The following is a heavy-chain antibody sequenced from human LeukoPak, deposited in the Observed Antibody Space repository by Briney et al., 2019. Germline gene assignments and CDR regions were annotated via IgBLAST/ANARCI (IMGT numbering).Heavy chain of an antibody. J-gene: IGHJ4*02. CDR3: ARLPYSSSWYFDY. CDR1: GGSISSHY. CDR2: IYYSGST. Sequence: PSETLSLTCTVSGGSISSHYWSWIRQPPGKGLEWIGYIYYSGSTNYNPSLKSRVTISVDTSKNQFSLKLSSVTAADTAVYYCARLPYSSSWYFDYWGQGTLVTVSS. V-gene: IGHV4-59*08. D-gene: IGHD6-13*01.